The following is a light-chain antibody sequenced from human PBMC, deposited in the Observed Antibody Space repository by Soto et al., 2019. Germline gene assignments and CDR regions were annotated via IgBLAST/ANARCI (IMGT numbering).Light chain of an antibody. CDR3: QQYSSSPS. CDR2: GAS. Sequence: EIVMTQSPTTLSVSPGERANLSCRASQRFSTNLAWYQQKPGQVPSLLIYGASTRASGIPARFSGSGSGTEFTLTIGSLQSEDFAVYYCQQYSSSPSFGQGKRLEIK. V-gene: IGKV3-15*01. CDR1: QRFSTN. J-gene: IGKJ5*01.